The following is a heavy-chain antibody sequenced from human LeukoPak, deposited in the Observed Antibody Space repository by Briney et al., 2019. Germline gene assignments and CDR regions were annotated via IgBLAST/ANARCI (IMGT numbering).Heavy chain of an antibody. CDR1: GYTFTNYY. V-gene: IGHV1-46*01. CDR2: INPSDGSS. D-gene: IGHD3-22*01. Sequence: ASVKVSCKTSGYTFTNYYMHWVRQAPGQGLAWMGIINPSDGSSTYAQKFQGRVTMTRDTSTSTVYMELNSLRSEDTAVYYCARGQSSANYYFEYWGQGTLATVSS. CDR3: ARGQSSANYYFEY. J-gene: IGHJ4*02.